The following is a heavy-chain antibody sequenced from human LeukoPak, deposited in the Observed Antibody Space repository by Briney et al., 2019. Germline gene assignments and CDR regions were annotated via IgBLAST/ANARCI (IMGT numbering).Heavy chain of an antibody. CDR2: ISYDGSNK. CDR3: ARSLSGYGELPSWYFDL. D-gene: IGHD5-12*01. Sequence: GGSLRLSCAASGFTFSSYAMHWVRQAPGKGLEWVAVISYDGSNKYYADSVKGRFTISRDNSKNTLYLQMNSLRAEDTAVYYCARSLSGYGELPSWYFDLWGRGTLVTVSS. CDR1: GFTFSSYA. V-gene: IGHV3-30-3*01. J-gene: IGHJ2*01.